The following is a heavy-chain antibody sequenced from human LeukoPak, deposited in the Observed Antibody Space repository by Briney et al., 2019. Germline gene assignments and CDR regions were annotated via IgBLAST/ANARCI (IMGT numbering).Heavy chain of an antibody. CDR2: IYYSGST. Sequence: SQTLSLTCAASGGSISSGGYSWSWIRQPPGKGLEWIGYIYYSGSTNYNPSLKSRVTISVDTSKNQFSLKLSSVTAADTAVYYCARVLVNPYYDILTGYYPEPSYYFDYWGQGTLVTVSS. V-gene: IGHV4-30-4*07. CDR3: ARVLVNPYYDILTGYYPEPSYYFDY. CDR1: GGSISSGGYS. D-gene: IGHD3-9*01. J-gene: IGHJ4*02.